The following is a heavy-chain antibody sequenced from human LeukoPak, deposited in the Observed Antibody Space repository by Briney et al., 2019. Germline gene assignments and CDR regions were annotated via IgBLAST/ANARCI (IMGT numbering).Heavy chain of an antibody. CDR2: IYYSGST. J-gene: IGHJ4*02. CDR1: GGSISSGGYY. V-gene: IGHV4-31*03. D-gene: IGHD2-15*01. Sequence: SETLSLTCTVSGGSISSGGYYWSWIRQHPGKGLEWIGYIYYSGSTYYNPSHKSRVTISVDTSKNQFSLKLSPVTAADTAVYYCARRGYCSGGSCYTYFDYWGQGTLVTVSS. CDR3: ARRGYCSGGSCYTYFDY.